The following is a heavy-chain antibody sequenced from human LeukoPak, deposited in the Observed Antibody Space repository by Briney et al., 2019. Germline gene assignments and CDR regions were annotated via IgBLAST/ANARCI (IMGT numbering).Heavy chain of an antibody. Sequence: GASVKVSCKASGYTFTGYYMHWVRQAPGQGLERMGWINPNSGTTNYAQKFQGRVTMTRDTSITTAYMGLSSLSSDDTAIYYCARSPTTIFGVASLDPWGQGTLVTVSS. V-gene: IGHV1-2*02. CDR1: GYTFTGYY. CDR3: ARSPTTIFGVASLDP. CDR2: INPNSGTT. D-gene: IGHD3-3*01. J-gene: IGHJ5*02.